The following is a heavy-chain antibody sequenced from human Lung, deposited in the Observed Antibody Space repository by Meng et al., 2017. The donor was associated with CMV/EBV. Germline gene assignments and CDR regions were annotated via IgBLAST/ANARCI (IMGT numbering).Heavy chain of an antibody. Sequence: SXXVSXXASGGTFSSYAISWVRQAPGQGLEWMGGIIPIFGTANYAQKFQGRVTITTDESTSTAYMELSSLRSEDTAVYYCARGGYQLLVYYYYGMDVWGQGTTVTVSS. V-gene: IGHV1-69*05. CDR1: GGTFSSYA. CDR2: IIPIFGTA. CDR3: ARGGYQLLVYYYYGMDV. J-gene: IGHJ6*02. D-gene: IGHD2-2*01.